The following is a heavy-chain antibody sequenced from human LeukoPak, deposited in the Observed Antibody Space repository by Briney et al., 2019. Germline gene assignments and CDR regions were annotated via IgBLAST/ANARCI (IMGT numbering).Heavy chain of an antibody. CDR2: IYPGDSDT. CDR3: ARHVRYYYMDV. V-gene: IGHV5-51*01. CDR1: GYNFTSYW. J-gene: IGHJ6*03. Sequence: GGSLQISCKGSGYNFTSYWIGWGRQVPGKGLEWMGIIYPGDSDTRDSPSLQGQVTISADKSISTAYLQWSSLKASDTAMYYCARHVRYYYMDVWGKGTTVTVSS.